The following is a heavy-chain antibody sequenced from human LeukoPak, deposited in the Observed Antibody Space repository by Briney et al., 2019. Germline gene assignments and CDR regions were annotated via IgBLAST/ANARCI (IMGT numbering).Heavy chain of an antibody. CDR1: GFTFRNYG. CDR3: ASRDYFDY. J-gene: IGHJ4*02. Sequence: GGSLRLSCAVSGFTFRNYGMSWVRQAPGKGLEWVSVVSDSGSSAYYTDSVKGRFTISRDNSKNTLYLQMNSLRAEDTAVYYCASRDYFDYWGQGTLVTVSS. V-gene: IGHV3-23*01. CDR2: VSDSGSSA.